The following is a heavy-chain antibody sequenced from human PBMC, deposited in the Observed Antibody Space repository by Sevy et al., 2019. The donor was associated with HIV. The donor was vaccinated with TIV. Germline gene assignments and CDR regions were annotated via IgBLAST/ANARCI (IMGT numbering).Heavy chain of an antibody. D-gene: IGHD2-15*01. J-gene: IGHJ6*02. Sequence: GGSLRLSCAASGFTFSSYWMHWVRRAPVKGLVWVSRINSDGSSTGYADSVKGRFTISRDNSKNTLYLQMNSLRAEDTAVYYCASEEVVAATYYYYGMDVWGQGTTVTVSS. CDR3: ASEEVVAATYYYYGMDV. CDR2: INSDGSST. V-gene: IGHV3-74*01. CDR1: GFTFSSYW.